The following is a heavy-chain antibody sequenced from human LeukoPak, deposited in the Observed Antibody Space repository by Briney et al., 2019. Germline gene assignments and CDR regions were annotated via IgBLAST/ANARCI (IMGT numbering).Heavy chain of an antibody. J-gene: IGHJ3*02. V-gene: IGHV1-18*01. Sequence: ASVKVSCKASGYTFTSYGISWVRQAPGQGLEWMGWISAYNGNTNYAQKLQGRVTMTTDTSTSTAYMELRSLRSDDTAVYYCTTLSGWAYYDSSGYYRGAIWGQGTMVTVSS. CDR3: TTLSGWAYYDSSGYYRGAI. CDR2: ISAYNGNT. D-gene: IGHD3-22*01. CDR1: GYTFTSYG.